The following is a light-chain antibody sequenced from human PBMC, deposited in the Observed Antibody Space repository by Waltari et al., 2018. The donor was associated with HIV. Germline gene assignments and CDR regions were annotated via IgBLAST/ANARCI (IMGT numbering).Light chain of an antibody. CDR3: LQDYNYPWT. V-gene: IGKV1-6*01. CDR2: AAS. Sequence: AIQMTQSPSSLSASVGDRVTITCRASQDIRNELGWYQQKPCKAPNLLIHAASHLQDGVPSRFSGSGSGTDFTLTISSLQPEDFATYYCLQDYNYPWTFGQGTKVEIK. J-gene: IGKJ1*01. CDR1: QDIRNE.